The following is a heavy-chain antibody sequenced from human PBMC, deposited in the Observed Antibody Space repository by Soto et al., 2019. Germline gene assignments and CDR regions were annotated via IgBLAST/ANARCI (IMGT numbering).Heavy chain of an antibody. CDR3: ANLFRRRGWYAADY. Sequence: PGGSLRLSCAASGFTFSSYAMSWVRQAPGKGLEWVSAISGSGGSTYYADSVKGRFTISRDNSKNTLYLQMNSLRAEDTAVYYCANLFRRRGWYAADYWGQGTLVTVSS. J-gene: IGHJ4*02. CDR1: GFTFSSYA. CDR2: ISGSGGST. V-gene: IGHV3-23*01. D-gene: IGHD6-19*01.